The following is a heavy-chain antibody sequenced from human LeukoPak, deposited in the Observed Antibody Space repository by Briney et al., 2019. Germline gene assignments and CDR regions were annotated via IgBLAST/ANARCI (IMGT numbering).Heavy chain of an antibody. J-gene: IGHJ3*02. CDR2: IYYSGST. D-gene: IGHD2-15*01. V-gene: IGHV4-59*05. CDR3: AWGVSSYYFCHGAFDI. CDR1: GGSISSYY. Sequence: PSETLSLTCTVSGGSISSYYWSWIRQPPGKGLEWIGSIYYSGSTYYNPSLKSRVTISVDTSKNQFSLKLSSVTAADTAVYYCAWGVSSYYFCHGAFDIWGQGTMVTVSS.